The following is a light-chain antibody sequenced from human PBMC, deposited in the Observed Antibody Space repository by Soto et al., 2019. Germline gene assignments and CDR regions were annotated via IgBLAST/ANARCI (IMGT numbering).Light chain of an antibody. V-gene: IGKV3-11*01. Sequence: TQSPATLSVSPGERATLSFRASQSVSSYLAWYQQKPGQAPRLLIYDASNRATGIPARFSGSGSGTDFTLTISSLEPEDFAVYYCQQRSNWPITFGQGTRLAI. CDR2: DAS. J-gene: IGKJ5*01. CDR1: QSVSSY. CDR3: QQRSNWPIT.